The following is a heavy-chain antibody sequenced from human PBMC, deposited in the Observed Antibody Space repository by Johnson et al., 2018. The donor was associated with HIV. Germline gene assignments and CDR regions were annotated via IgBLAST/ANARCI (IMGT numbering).Heavy chain of an antibody. CDR1: GFTFSDYY. Sequence: QVQLVESGGGLVKPGGSLRLSCAASGFTFSDYYMTWIRQAPGKGPAWVAVISYDGSNKYYADSVKGRFTISRDNSKNTLYLEMNSLKTEDTAVYYCTTYYGSGSYSRFDAFDIWGRGTMVTVSS. CDR3: TTYYGSGSYSRFDAFDI. CDR2: ISYDGSNK. V-gene: IGHV3-30*03. D-gene: IGHD3-10*01. J-gene: IGHJ3*02.